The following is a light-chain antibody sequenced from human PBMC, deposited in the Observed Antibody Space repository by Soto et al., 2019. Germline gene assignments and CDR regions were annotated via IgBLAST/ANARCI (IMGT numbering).Light chain of an antibody. CDR3: QQYGISPWT. V-gene: IGKV3-20*01. J-gene: IGKJ1*01. CDR2: GSS. Sequence: EIVLTQSPATLSVSPGERVTLSCRASESVDINLAWYQQKHAQAPRLLVYGSSSRATGIPDRFSGSGSETDLTITISRLEPEDFGIYYCQQYGISPWTFGQGTKVDIK. CDR1: ESVDIN.